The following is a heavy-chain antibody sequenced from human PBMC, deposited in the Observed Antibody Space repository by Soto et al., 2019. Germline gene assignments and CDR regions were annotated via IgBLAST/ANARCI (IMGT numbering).Heavy chain of an antibody. CDR3: ARGIDRDYYYYMDV. J-gene: IGHJ6*03. Sequence: SETLSLTCTVSGGSISSSSYYWGWIRQPPGKGLEWIGSIYYSGSTYYNPSLKSRVTISVDTSKNQFSLKLSSVTAADTAVYYCARGIDRDYYYYMDVWGKGTTVTVSS. CDR2: IYYSGST. D-gene: IGHD3-3*02. CDR1: GGSISSSSYY. V-gene: IGHV4-39*01.